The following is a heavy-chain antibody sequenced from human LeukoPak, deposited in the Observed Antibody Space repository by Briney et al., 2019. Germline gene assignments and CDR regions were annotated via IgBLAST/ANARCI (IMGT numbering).Heavy chain of an antibody. D-gene: IGHD3-10*01. V-gene: IGHV3-23*01. Sequence: GGSLRLSCAASGFTFSSYGMHWVRQAPGKGLEWVSAISGSGGSTYYADSVKGRFTISRDNSKNTLYLQMNSLRAEDTAVYYCAKDTYGSGSYSLDYWGQGTLVTVSS. J-gene: IGHJ4*02. CDR1: GFTFSSYG. CDR2: ISGSGGST. CDR3: AKDTYGSGSYSLDY.